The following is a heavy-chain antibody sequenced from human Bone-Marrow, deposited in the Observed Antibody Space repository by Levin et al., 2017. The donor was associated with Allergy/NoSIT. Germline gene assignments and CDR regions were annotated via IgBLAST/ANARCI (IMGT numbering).Heavy chain of an antibody. V-gene: IGHV3-23*01. J-gene: IGHJ4*02. CDR1: GFTFSSYA. D-gene: IGHD6-19*01. Sequence: TGESLKISCAASGFTFSSYAMSWVRQAPGKGLGWVSVITDSGGKTYYTDSVKGRFTISRDNSKNTLYLQMSSLRVEDTAVYYCARDKPDSGWFFDYWGRGTLVTVSS. CDR3: ARDKPDSGWFFDY. CDR2: ITDSGGKT.